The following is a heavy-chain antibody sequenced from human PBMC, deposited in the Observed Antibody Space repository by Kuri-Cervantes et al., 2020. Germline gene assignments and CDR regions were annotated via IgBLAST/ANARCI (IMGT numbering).Heavy chain of an antibody. CDR1: GDTIPSYNW. Sequence: SETLSLTCSVSGDTIPSYNWWSWVRQSPGKGLEWIGEIFQSGSTNYNPSLKSRVTISLDIPKNQFSLSLSSVTAADTAVYYCARDEMGYSSSSKGGNWFDPWGQGTLVTVSS. CDR2: IFQSGST. V-gene: IGHV4-4*02. J-gene: IGHJ5*02. D-gene: IGHD6-13*01. CDR3: ARDEMGYSSSSKGGNWFDP.